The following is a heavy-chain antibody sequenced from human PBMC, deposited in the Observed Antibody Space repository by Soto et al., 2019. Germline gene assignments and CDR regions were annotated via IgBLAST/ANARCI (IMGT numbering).Heavy chain of an antibody. V-gene: IGHV3-74*01. CDR3: TRISLSSGHS. Sequence: EVQLVESGGGLVQPGGSLRLSCAASGFTFSSYWMHWVRQAPGKGLVWVSRINSDGSITNSADSVKGRFTISRDNAKNTLYLQMNSLRAEDTAVYYCTRISLSSGHSWGQGTLVTVSS. J-gene: IGHJ4*02. CDR2: INSDGSIT. D-gene: IGHD6-19*01. CDR1: GFTFSSYW.